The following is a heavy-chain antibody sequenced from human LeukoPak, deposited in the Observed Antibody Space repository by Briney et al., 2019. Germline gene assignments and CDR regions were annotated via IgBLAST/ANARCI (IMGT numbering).Heavy chain of an antibody. CDR1: GGTFSSYA. V-gene: IGHV1-69*05. D-gene: IGHD3-3*01. CDR2: IIPILGTA. CDR3: ARSVYDFWSGYLNYFDY. J-gene: IGHJ4*02. Sequence: ASVKVSCKASGGTFSSYAISWVRQAPGQGLEWMEGIIPILGTANYAQKFPGRVTITTDESTSTAYMELSSLRSEDTAVYYCARSVYDFWSGYLNYFDYWGQGTLVTVSS.